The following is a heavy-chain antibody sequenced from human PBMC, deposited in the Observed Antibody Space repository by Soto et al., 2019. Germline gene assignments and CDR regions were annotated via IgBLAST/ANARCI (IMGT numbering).Heavy chain of an antibody. CDR1: GYSFISYF. J-gene: IGHJ4*02. CDR2: LNPNGGSA. Sequence: ASVKVSCKASGYSFISYFMHWVRQAPGQGLEWIGILNPNGGSATYAQNFRGRVTMTRDTSTSTVFMELSSLRSEDTAVYYCATHYGSGRYDNVGSGGQVDYWGQG. D-gene: IGHD3-10*01. CDR3: ATHYGSGRYDNVGSGGQVDY. V-gene: IGHV1-46*03.